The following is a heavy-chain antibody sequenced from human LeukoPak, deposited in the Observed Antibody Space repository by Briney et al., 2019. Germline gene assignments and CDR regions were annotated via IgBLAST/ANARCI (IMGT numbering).Heavy chain of an antibody. CDR1: GFTFSSYE. D-gene: IGHD3-22*01. CDR3: TTVWSSGSLGY. J-gene: IGHJ4*02. V-gene: IGHV3-15*01. Sequence: GESLRLSCAASGFTFSSYEMNWVRQAPGKGHEWVGRIKRRTDGGTTDYAAPVKGRFTIPRDDSNNTLYLQVNSLKTEDTAVYYCTTVWSSGSLGYWGQGTLVTVSS. CDR2: IKRRTDGGTT.